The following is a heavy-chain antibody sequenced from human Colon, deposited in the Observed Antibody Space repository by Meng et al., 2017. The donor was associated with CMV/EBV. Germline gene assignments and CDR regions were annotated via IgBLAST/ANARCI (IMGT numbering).Heavy chain of an antibody. J-gene: IGHJ6*02. Sequence: GGSLRLSCAASGFTVSNNYMSWVRQAPGKGLEWVSLIYSGGSMYYADSVKGRFTISRDNSKNSLYLQMNSLRAEDTAVYYCTRRAGFVQPGVLGRFYFGMDVWGQGTTVTVSS. CDR3: TRRAGFVQPGVLGRFYFGMDV. V-gene: IGHV3-66*02. D-gene: IGHD1-1*01. CDR2: IYSGGSM. CDR1: GFTVSNNY.